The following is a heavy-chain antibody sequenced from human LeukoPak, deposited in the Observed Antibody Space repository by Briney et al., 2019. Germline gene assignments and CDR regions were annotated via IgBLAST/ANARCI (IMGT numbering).Heavy chain of an antibody. V-gene: IGHV4-59*01. D-gene: IGHD5-18*01. CDR1: GGSISSYY. J-gene: IGHJ6*02. CDR3: ARFSSYGPLYGMDV. CDR2: FYYSGRT. Sequence: PSETLSLTCTVSGGSISSYYWSWIRQPPGKGLEWIGYFYYSGRTNYNPSLKSRVTISVDTSKNQFSLKLSSVTAADTAVYYCARFSSYGPLYGMDVWGQGTTVTVSS.